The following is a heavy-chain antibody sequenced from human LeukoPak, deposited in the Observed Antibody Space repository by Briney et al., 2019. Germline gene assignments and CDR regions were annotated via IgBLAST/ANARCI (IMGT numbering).Heavy chain of an antibody. CDR3: AKDPNYYGSGTVPDY. CDR2: IWYDGTNK. V-gene: IGHV3-30*02. CDR1: GFSFSTYG. Sequence: GGSLRLSCAASGFSFSTYGMYWVRQAPGKGLEWVAFIWYDGTNKYYADPVRGRFTISRDNSKKTLYLQMNSLRAEDTAVYYCAKDPNYYGSGTVPDYWGQGTLVTVSS. D-gene: IGHD3-10*01. J-gene: IGHJ4*02.